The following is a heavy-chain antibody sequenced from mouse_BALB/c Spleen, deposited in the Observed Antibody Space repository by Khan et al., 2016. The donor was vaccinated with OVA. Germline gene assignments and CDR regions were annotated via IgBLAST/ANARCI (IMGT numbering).Heavy chain of an antibody. J-gene: IGHJ2*01. CDR3: ARRDYGSSPFDY. V-gene: IGHV3-2*02. CDR1: GYSITSDYA. D-gene: IGHD1-1*01. CDR2: ISYSGST. Sequence: EVQLQESGPGLEKPSQSLSLTCTVTGYSITSDYAWNWIRQFPGNKLEWMGYISYSGSTSYNPSLKSRISINRDTSKNQFFLQLNSVTTEDTATYYCARRDYGSSPFDYWGQGTPLTVSS.